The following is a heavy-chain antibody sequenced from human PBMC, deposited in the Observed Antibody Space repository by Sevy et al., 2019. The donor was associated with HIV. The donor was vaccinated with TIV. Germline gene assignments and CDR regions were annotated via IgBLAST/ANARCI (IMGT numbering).Heavy chain of an antibody. CDR2: SNDYNGNT. CDR1: GYTFTNYG. CDR3: ARKEGQDNSRWFDYFQH. D-gene: IGHD3-10*01. Sequence: ASVKVSCKASGYTFTNYGISWVRQAPGQGLEWMGWSNDYNGNTKYAQKFQGRVTMTTDTSTTTAYMELRSLKPDDMAVYYCARKEGQDNSRWFDYFQHWGQGTLVTVSS. V-gene: IGHV1-18*03. J-gene: IGHJ1*01.